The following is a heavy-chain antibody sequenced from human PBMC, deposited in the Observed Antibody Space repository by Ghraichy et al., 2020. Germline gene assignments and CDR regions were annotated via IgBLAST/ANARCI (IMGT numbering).Heavy chain of an antibody. V-gene: IGHV3-23*01. J-gene: IGHJ3*02. CDR1: GFTFSSYA. D-gene: IGHD3-10*01. CDR2: ISGSGGST. CDR3: AKDGGEGYYGSEPNDAFDI. Sequence: GGSLRLSCAASGFTFSSYAMSWVRQAPGKGLEWVSAISGSGGSTYYADSVKGRFTISRDNSKNTLYLQMNSLRAEDTAVYYCAKDGGEGYYGSEPNDAFDIWGQGTMVTVSS.